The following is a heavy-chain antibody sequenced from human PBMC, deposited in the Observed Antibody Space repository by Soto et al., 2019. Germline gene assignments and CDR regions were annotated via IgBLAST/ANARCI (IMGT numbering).Heavy chain of an antibody. CDR1: GGSFSGYY. CDR2: SNHSGST. D-gene: IGHD2-21*02. J-gene: IGHJ3*02. Sequence: PSETLSLTCAVYGGSFSGYYWSWIRQPPGKGLEWIGESNHSGSTNYNLSLKSRVTISVDTSKNQFSLKLSSVTAADTAVYYCARGRVTDAFDIWGQGTMVTVSS. CDR3: ARGRVTDAFDI. V-gene: IGHV4-34*01.